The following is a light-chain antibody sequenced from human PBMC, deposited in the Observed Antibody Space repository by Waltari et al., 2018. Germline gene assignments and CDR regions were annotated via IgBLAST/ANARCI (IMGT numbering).Light chain of an antibody. CDR3: AVWDYSLNCHI. V-gene: IGLV1-44*01. CDR1: SSNIGSIP. J-gene: IGLJ1*01. CDR2: KSF. Sequence: QSILTQPPSASGPPGQRVTFSCSGNSSNIGSIPVTCYQHLPGTAPNLLIYKSFQRPSEAPDRFSGANSGNSASPSISGLQSEDEAYYYSAVWDYSLNCHIYGTENKVTVL.